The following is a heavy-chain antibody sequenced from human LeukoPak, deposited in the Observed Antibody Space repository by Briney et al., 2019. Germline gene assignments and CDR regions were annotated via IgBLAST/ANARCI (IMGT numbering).Heavy chain of an antibody. J-gene: IGHJ5*02. Sequence: GGSLRLSCAASGFTFSNYYMSWIRQAPGKGLEWVANIKQDGSEKYYVDSVKGRFTISRDNAKNSLYLQMNTLRAEDPAVYYCAEAGHEVHYYGSGRYYRKNWFDPWGQGTLVTVSS. D-gene: IGHD3-10*01. CDR1: GFTFSNYY. CDR2: IKQDGSEK. V-gene: IGHV3-7*03. CDR3: AEAGHEVHYYGSGRYYRKNWFDP.